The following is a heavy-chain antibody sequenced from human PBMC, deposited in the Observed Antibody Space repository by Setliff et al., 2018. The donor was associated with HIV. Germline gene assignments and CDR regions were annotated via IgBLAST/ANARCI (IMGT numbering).Heavy chain of an antibody. D-gene: IGHD3-22*01. CDR3: ARGGGYDRSGYYPFDY. Sequence: PSETLSLTCALYGGSLSGYHWSWIRQSPEKGLEWIGEINHSGSTNYYPSLKRRGTMSVDTSKSQFSLKLSSVTAADTAVYYCARGGGYDRSGYYPFDYWGQGTPVTVSS. CDR1: GGSLSGYH. J-gene: IGHJ4*02. CDR2: INHSGST. V-gene: IGHV4-34*01.